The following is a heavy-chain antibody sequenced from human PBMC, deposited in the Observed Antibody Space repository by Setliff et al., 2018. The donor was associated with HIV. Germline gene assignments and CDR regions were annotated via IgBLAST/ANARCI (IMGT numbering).Heavy chain of an antibody. V-gene: IGHV1-69*13. D-gene: IGHD2-15*01. CDR3: AREPRVRGTLDF. J-gene: IGHJ4*02. CDR1: GYTFTSYA. Sequence: SVKVSCKASGYTFTSYAISWVRQAPGQGLEWMGGIIPIFGTANYAQKFQGRVTITADESTSTAYMELSSLRSEDTAVYYCAREPRVRGTLDFWGQGTLVTVSS. CDR2: IIPIFGTA.